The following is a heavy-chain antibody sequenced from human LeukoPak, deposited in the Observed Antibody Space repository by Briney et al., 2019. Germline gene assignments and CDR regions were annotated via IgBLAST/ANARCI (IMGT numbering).Heavy chain of an antibody. J-gene: IGHJ4*02. Sequence: SETLSLTCTVSGGSFNSYYWNWIRQPDGKGLEWIGRIYTSGSTNYNPSLKSRVTMSVDTSKNQFSVKLNSVTAADTAVYYCARAGDSTSPLDYWGQGTLVTVSS. CDR1: GGSFNSYY. CDR3: ARAGDSTSPLDY. D-gene: IGHD6-13*01. V-gene: IGHV4-4*07. CDR2: IYTSGST.